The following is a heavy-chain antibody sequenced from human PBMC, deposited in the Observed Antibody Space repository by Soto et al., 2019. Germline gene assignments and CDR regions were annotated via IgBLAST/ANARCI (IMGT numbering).Heavy chain of an antibody. Sequence: GESLKVSCKGSGYSFTSYWIGWVRQMPGKGLEWMGIIYPGDSDTRYSPSFQGQVTISADKSISTAYLQWSSLKASDTAMYYCARHGRSGYDSLTYYYGLDVWGQGTTVTVSS. CDR2: IYPGDSDT. D-gene: IGHD5-12*01. CDR1: GYSFTSYW. CDR3: ARHGRSGYDSLTYYYGLDV. J-gene: IGHJ6*02. V-gene: IGHV5-51*01.